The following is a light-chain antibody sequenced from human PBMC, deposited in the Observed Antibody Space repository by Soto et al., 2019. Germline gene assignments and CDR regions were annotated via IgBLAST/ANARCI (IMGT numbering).Light chain of an antibody. CDR1: QSITGW. CDR3: QQYNSYSPWT. J-gene: IGKJ1*01. CDR2: KAS. V-gene: IGKV1-5*03. Sequence: DIQMTQSPSTLSASVGDRVTITCRASQSITGWLAWFQQKPGKAPKLLISKASRLESGVPSRFSGSGSGTEFALSISGLQPDDFATYYCQQYNSYSPWTFGQGTKVEIK.